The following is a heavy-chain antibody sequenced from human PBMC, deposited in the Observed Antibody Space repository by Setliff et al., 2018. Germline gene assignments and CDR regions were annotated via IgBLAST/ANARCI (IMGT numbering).Heavy chain of an antibody. CDR3: ARDRGGTNPWFDF. CDR1: GFTFGDYA. D-gene: IGHD3-10*01. J-gene: IGHJ5*01. V-gene: IGHV3-53*01. CDR2: IYNIGET. Sequence: PGGSLRLSCTASGFTFGDYAMSWVRQAPGKGLEWVSVIYNIGETRYADSVKGRFTISRDKSKNTLYLHLSSLRVEDTATYYCARDRGGTNPWFDFWGQGTQVTVSS.